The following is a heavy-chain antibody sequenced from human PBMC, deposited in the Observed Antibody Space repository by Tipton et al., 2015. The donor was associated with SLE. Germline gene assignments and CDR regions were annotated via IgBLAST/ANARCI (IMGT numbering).Heavy chain of an antibody. V-gene: IGHV3-11*05. CDR2: ISSSRSYT. J-gene: IGHJ4*02. CDR3: ASDSSSWFDY. Sequence: SLRLSCAASGFTFSDYYMSWIRQAPGKGLEWVSYISSSRSYTNYADSVKGRFTISRDNAKNSLYLQMNSLRAEDTAVYYCASDSSSWFDYWGQGTLVTVSS. D-gene: IGHD6-13*01. CDR1: GFTFSDYY.